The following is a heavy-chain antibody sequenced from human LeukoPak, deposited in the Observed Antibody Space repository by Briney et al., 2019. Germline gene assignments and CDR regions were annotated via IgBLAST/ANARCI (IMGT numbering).Heavy chain of an antibody. V-gene: IGHV3-30-3*01. D-gene: IGHD3-22*01. CDR1: GFTFSSYA. J-gene: IGHJ5*02. CDR2: TSYDGSNK. CDR3: ARDRRITMIVVVRQDSNWFDP. Sequence: PGGSLRLSCAASGFTFSSYAMHWVRQAPGKGLEWVAVTSYDGSNKYYADSVKGRFTISRDNSKNTLYLQMNSLRAEDTAVYYCARDRRITMIVVVRQDSNWFDPWGQGTLVTVSS.